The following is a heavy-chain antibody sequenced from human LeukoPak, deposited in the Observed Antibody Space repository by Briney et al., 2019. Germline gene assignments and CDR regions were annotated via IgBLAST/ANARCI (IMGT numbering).Heavy chain of an antibody. CDR2: ISWNSGSI. CDR3: AKSSLSAYYGGDYFDY. CDR1: GFTFDDYA. J-gene: IGHJ4*02. D-gene: IGHD3-16*01. Sequence: GGSLRLSCAASGFTFDDYAMHWVRQAPGKGLEWVSGISWNSGSIGYADSVEGRFTISRDNAKDSLYLQMNSLRAEDMVLYYCAKSSLSAYYGGDYFDYWGQGSLVTVSS. V-gene: IGHV3-9*03.